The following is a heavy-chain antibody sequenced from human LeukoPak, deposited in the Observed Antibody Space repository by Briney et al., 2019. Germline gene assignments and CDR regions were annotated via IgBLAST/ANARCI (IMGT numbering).Heavy chain of an antibody. CDR2: INHSGST. CDR1: GWSFSGYY. D-gene: IGHD6-19*01. CDR3: ARGRYSSGWYKGAFYFDY. V-gene: IGHV4-34*01. J-gene: IGHJ4*02. Sequence: SETLSLTCAVYGWSFSGYYWSWIRQPPGKGLEWIGEINHSGSTNYNPSLKSRVTISVDTSKNQFSLKLSSVTAADTAVYYCARGRYSSGWYKGAFYFDYWGQGTLVTVSS.